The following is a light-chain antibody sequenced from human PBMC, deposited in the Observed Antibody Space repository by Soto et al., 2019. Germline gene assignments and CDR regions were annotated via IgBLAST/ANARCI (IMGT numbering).Light chain of an antibody. J-gene: IGKJ5*01. Sequence: EVVMRQSPATLSVSPGEGATLSCXASQGIGDTLAWYQHKPGQTPRLLXYDTSNRATGVPDRFSGSGSGTAFTLTISRLQSEDFAVFYCQQYNTWPPITFGQGTRLEIK. CDR1: QGIGDT. V-gene: IGKV3-15*01. CDR2: DTS. CDR3: QQYNTWPPIT.